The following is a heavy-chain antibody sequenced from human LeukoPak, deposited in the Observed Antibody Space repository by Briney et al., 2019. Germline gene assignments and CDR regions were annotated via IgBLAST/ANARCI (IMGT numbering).Heavy chain of an antibody. CDR2: IGGLGSST. CDR3: ARDPGVVAFHYFDF. V-gene: IGHV3-23*01. CDR1: GFTFSSHA. Sequence: GGSLRLSCAASGFTFSSHAMAWVRQAPGKGLEWVSAIGGLGSSTYYGDTVKGRFTISRDNSKNTVYLQMDSLRVEDTAVYYCARDPGVVAFHYFDFWGQGTLITVSS. J-gene: IGHJ4*02. D-gene: IGHD3-3*01.